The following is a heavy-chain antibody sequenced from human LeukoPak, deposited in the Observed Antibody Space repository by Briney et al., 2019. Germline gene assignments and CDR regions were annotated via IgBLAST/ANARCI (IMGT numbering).Heavy chain of an antibody. D-gene: IGHD5-24*01. CDR3: TRDRRDGFNYVDV. Sequence: SETLSLTCTVSGGSINNYYWSWIRQPPGKGLEWIAFISYSGHTEHNPSLRGRVTTSVDTSKNQFSLTLSSVTPADTAIYYCTRDRRDGFNYVDVWGQGILDTVSS. V-gene: IGHV4-59*01. CDR2: ISYSGHT. CDR1: GGSINNYY. J-gene: IGHJ4*02.